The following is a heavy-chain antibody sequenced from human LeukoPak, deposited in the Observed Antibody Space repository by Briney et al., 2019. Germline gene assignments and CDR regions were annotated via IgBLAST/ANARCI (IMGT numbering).Heavy chain of an antibody. CDR3: ARDAEDSSGYSLDY. J-gene: IGHJ4*02. D-gene: IGHD3-22*01. V-gene: IGHV1-69*04. CDR1: GGTFSSYA. CDR2: IIPIFGIA. Sequence: GASVKVSCKASGGTFSSYAISRVRQAPGQGLEWMGRIIPIFGIANYAQKFQGRVTITADKSTSTAYMELSSLRSEDTAVYYCARDAEDSSGYSLDYWGQGTLVTVSS.